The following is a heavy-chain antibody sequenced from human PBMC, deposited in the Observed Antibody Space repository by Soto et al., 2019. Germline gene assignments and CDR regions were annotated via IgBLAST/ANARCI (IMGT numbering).Heavy chain of an antibody. CDR1: GYSFAGYW. J-gene: IGHJ4*02. Sequence: GESLRISCKGSGYSFAGYWITWVRQKPGKGLEWMGRIDPSDSQTYYSPSFRGHVTISVTKSITTVFLQWSSLRASDTAMYYCARQIYDSDTGPNFQYYFDSWGQGTPVSVSS. CDR2: IDPSDSQT. D-gene: IGHD3-22*01. V-gene: IGHV5-10-1*01. CDR3: ARQIYDSDTGPNFQYYFDS.